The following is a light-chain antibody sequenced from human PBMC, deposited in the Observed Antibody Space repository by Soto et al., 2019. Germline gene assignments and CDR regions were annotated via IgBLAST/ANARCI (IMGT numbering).Light chain of an antibody. CDR2: GAS. V-gene: IGKV3-20*01. Sequence: EMVLTQSPDTLSLSPGERATLSCRASQTVSSNFLAWYQQRPGQAPRLLIYGASSRATVIPDRFSGSGSGTDFTLTLPRLEPEDLAVYYCLQYGSSPYTFGQGTQVEIK. CDR1: QTVSSNF. CDR3: LQYGSSPYT. J-gene: IGKJ1*01.